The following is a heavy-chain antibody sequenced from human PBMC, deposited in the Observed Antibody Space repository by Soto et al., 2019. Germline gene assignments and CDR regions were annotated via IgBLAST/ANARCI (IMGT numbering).Heavy chain of an antibody. J-gene: IGHJ4*02. CDR2: IWYDGRTK. V-gene: IGHV3-33*01. CDR3: ARDQKDYDSSAYYPYYFDY. Sequence: PGGSLTLSCAWSGFTFSTYGMNWGRLAPGKGLEWVAVIWYDGRTKYYADSVKGRFTLSRDNSMNTLYLQMNSLRAEDTAVYYCARDQKDYDSSAYYPYYFDYWGQGTLVTVSS. D-gene: IGHD3-22*01. CDR1: GFTFSTYG.